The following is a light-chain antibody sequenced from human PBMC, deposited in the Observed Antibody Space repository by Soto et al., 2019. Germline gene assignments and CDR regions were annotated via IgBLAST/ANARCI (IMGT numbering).Light chain of an antibody. CDR3: TSYTRSSTWV. V-gene: IGLV2-14*01. CDR2: EVN. J-gene: IGLJ3*02. CDR1: SGDIGIYNF. Sequence: QSVLTQPASVSGSLGQSITISCTGTSGDIGIYNFVSWFQQHPGKAPKLIIYEVNNRPSGISDRFSGSKSGNTASLTISGLQAEDETDYYCTSYTRSSTWVFGGGTKLTVL.